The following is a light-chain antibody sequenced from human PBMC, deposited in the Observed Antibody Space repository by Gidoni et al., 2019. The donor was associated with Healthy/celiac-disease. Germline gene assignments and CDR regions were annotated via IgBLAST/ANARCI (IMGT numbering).Light chain of an antibody. CDR3: QAWDSSRVV. CDR1: KVGDRY. V-gene: IGLV3-1*01. CDR2: QDS. Sequence: SYELTQPPSVSVSPGQTASITCSGDKVGDRYACWYQKKPGQSPVLVIYQDSKRPSGIPERFSGSNSGNTATLTISGTQAMDEADYYCQAWDSSRVVFGGGTKLTVL. J-gene: IGLJ2*01.